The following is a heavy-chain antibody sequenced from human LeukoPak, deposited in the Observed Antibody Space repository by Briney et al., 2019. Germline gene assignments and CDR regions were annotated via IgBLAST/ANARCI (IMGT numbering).Heavy chain of an antibody. CDR2: IGGSGSST. J-gene: IGHJ4*02. V-gene: IGHV3-23*01. D-gene: IGHD2-21*02. Sequence: PGGSLRLSCEASGFTFSGYEMNWVRQSPGKGLEWVSGIGGSGSSTYYAESVKGRFTISRDNSKNTLYLQMNSLRAEDTAAYYCAKAFDDYFFDYWGQGTLVTVSS. CDR3: AKAFDDYFFDY. CDR1: GFTFSGYE.